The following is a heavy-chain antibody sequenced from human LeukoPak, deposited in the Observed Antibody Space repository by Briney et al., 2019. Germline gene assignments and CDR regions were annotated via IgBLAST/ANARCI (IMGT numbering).Heavy chain of an antibody. CDR1: GGSVSSGSYY. CDR3: ARTPPPGATAYGVVDY. Sequence: SETLSLTCTVSGGSVSSGSYYWSWIRQPPGKGLEWIGEINHSGSTKHNPSLKSRVNISVDTSKNQFSLKLSSVTAADTAVYYCARTPPPGATAYGVVDYWGQGTLVTVSS. J-gene: IGHJ4*02. V-gene: IGHV4-39*01. CDR2: INHSGST. D-gene: IGHD3-16*01.